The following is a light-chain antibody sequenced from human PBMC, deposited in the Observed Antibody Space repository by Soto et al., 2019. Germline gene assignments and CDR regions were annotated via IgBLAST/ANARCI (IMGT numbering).Light chain of an antibody. CDR2: LGS. Sequence: DVVMTQSPLSLPVIPGEPASISCRSSQSLLNSNGYNYLDWYLQKPGQSPQLLIYLGSNRASGVPDRFSGSGSGTDFTLTISSLQPEDFATYYCQQSYSIPYTFGQGTKIEIK. J-gene: IGKJ2*01. CDR1: QSLLNSNGYNY. V-gene: IGKV2-28*01. CDR3: QQSYSIPYT.